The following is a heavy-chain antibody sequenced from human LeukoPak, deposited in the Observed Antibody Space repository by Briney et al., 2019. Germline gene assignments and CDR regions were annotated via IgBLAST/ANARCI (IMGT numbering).Heavy chain of an antibody. J-gene: IGHJ1*01. D-gene: IGHD2-21*02. CDR2: INAGNGNT. Sequence: GASVKVSCKASGYTFSSYAIHWVRQAPGQRLEWMGWINAGNGNTKYSQKLQARVTITRDTSASTAYMELSSLRSEDTAVYYCARGCGADCPNAEYFHHWGQGTLVTVSS. CDR3: ARGCGADCPNAEYFHH. CDR1: GYTFSSYA. V-gene: IGHV1-3*01.